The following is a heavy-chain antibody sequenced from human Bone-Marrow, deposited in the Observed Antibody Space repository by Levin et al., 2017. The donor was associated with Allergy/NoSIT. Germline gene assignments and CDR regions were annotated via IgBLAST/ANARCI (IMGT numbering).Heavy chain of an antibody. CDR3: ARVPGSSSWYGDDY. J-gene: IGHJ4*02. V-gene: IGHV3-30-3*01. D-gene: IGHD6-19*01. Sequence: GGSLRLSCAASGFTFSSFAMHWVRQAPGKGLEWVAIVSSDGANTYSADSVQGRFTISRDNSKKTLFLQMNSLRPEDTAVYYCARVPGSSSWYGDDYWGQGTLVTVSS. CDR1: GFTFSSFA. CDR2: VSSDGANT.